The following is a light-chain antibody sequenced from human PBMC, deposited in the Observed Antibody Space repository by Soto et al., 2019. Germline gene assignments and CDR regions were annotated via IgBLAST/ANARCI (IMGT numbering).Light chain of an antibody. Sequence: IVMTQSPATLSVSPGERATLSCRASQSVSSNLSWYQQKPGQAPRLLIYGASTRATGIPARFSGSGSGTEFTLTISSLQSEDFAVYYCQQYSNWAKTFGQGTRLDIK. J-gene: IGKJ5*01. CDR1: QSVSSN. CDR3: QQYSNWAKT. CDR2: GAS. V-gene: IGKV3-15*01.